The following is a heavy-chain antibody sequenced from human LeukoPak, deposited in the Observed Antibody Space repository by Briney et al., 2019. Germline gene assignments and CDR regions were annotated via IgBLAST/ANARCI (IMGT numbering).Heavy chain of an antibody. Sequence: PGGSLRLSCATSGFTFSDYNMNWVRQAPGKGLEWVTVISYDGSNKYYADSVKGRFTISRDNSKNTLYLQMNSLRAEDTAVYYCARGLRGLDYWGQGTLVTVSS. D-gene: IGHD3-16*01. CDR2: ISYDGSNK. CDR1: GFTFSDYN. CDR3: ARGLRGLDY. J-gene: IGHJ4*02. V-gene: IGHV3-30-3*01.